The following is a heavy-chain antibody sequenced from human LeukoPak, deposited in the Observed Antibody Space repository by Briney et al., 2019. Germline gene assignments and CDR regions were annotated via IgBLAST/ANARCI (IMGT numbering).Heavy chain of an antibody. J-gene: IGHJ4*02. CDR1: VGSISSYY. V-gene: IGHV4-59*01. CDR2: FYYSGST. Sequence: SETRSLTCTVSVGSISSYYWSWIRQPPGKGLEWIGSFYYSGSTNYNPSLKSRVTISVDTSKNQFSLKLSSVTAADTAVYYCARALNLDYWGQGTLVTVSS. CDR3: ARALNLDY.